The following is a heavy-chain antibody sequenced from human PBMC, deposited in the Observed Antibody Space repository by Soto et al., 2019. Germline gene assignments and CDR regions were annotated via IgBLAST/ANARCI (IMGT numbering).Heavy chain of an antibody. CDR2: IIPIFGTA. V-gene: IGHV1-69*13. Sequence: RASVKVSCKASGGTFSSYAISWVRQAPGQGLEWMGGIIPIFGTANYAQKFQGRVTITADESTSTAYMELSSLRSEDTAVYYCARGVRYCSSTSCPKKYWDGMDVWGQGTTVTVSS. CDR3: ARGVRYCSSTSCPKKYWDGMDV. D-gene: IGHD2-2*01. CDR1: GGTFSSYA. J-gene: IGHJ6*02.